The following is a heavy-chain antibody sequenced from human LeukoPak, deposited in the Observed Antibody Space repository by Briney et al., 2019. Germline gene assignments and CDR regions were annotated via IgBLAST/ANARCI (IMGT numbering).Heavy chain of an antibody. CDR2: IYTSGNT. Sequence: SETLSLTCTVSGVSISSYYWSWIRQPAGKGLEWIRRIYTSGNTNYKPSLKSRLTISVYKSKTHLSLKLSSLTAADTAFYYCAGGPAGTAFDDWGHGTLVTVSS. V-gene: IGHV4-4*07. CDR3: AGGPAGTAFDD. D-gene: IGHD1-1*01. CDR1: GVSISSYY. J-gene: IGHJ4*03.